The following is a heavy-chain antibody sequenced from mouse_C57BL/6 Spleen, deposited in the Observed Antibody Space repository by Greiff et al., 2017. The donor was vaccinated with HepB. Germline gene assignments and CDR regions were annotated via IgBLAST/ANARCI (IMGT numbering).Heavy chain of an antibody. CDR1: GYTFTSYW. J-gene: IGHJ3*01. CDR3: AIEVYGYFDWFAY. D-gene: IGHD2-2*01. V-gene: IGHV1-74*01. Sequence: QVHVKQPGAELVKPGASVKVSCKASGYTFTSYWMHWVKQRPGQGLEWIGRIHPSDSDTNYNQKFKGKATLTVDKSSSTAYMQLSSLTSEDSAVYYCAIEVYGYFDWFAYWGQGTLVTVSA. CDR2: IHPSDSDT.